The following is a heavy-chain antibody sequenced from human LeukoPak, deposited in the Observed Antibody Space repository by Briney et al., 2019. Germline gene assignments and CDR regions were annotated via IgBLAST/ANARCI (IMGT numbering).Heavy chain of an antibody. V-gene: IGHV3-23*01. CDR3: AKGDSSGPWAY. CDR2: ISGSGGST. D-gene: IGHD6-19*01. J-gene: IGHJ4*02. Sequence: GGSLRVSCAASGFAFSSYAMSWVRQAPGKRLEWVSAISGSGGSTYYADSVKGRFTISRDNSKNTLYLQMNSLRAEDTAVYYCAKGDSSGPWAYWGQGTLVTVSS. CDR1: GFAFSSYA.